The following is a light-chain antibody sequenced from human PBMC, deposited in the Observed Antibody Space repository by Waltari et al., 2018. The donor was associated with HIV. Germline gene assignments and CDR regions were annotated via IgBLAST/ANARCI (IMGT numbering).Light chain of an antibody. Sequence: DIVLTQSPDSLTVSLGERATINCKSNQTLFYSSNNKNYLAWYQQKHRQPPKLLIYWASSREYGVPGRFIGGGSVTNFSLTITSLQAEDVAIYYCQQYFNTPYTFGRGTKVEI. CDR3: QQYFNTPYT. CDR1: QTLFYSSNNKNY. V-gene: IGKV4-1*01. J-gene: IGKJ2*01. CDR2: WAS.